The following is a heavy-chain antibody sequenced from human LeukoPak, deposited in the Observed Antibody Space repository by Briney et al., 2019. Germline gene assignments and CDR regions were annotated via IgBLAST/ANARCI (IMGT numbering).Heavy chain of an antibody. D-gene: IGHD3-10*01. J-gene: IGHJ4*02. CDR3: ASLRGVNR. CDR2: ISSSGTTI. V-gene: IGHV3-11*01. Sequence: GGFLRLSCAASGFTFSDYYMSWIRQPPGKGLEWVSYISSSGTTIYYADSVRGRFTVSRDNAKKSLYLQMDSLSAEDTAVYYCASLRGVNRWGQGTLVTVSS. CDR1: GFTFSDYY.